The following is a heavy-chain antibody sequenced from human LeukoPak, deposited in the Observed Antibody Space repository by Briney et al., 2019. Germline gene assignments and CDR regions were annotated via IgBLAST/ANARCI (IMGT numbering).Heavy chain of an antibody. Sequence: GESLKISCKASGYSFTTYWIGWVRQMPGKGLEWMGIIYPGDSDTRYSPSFQGQVTISADKFISTAYLQWSSLRASDTAMYYCARRGSGSYYDSLDYWGQGTLVTVSS. J-gene: IGHJ4*02. V-gene: IGHV5-51*01. CDR2: IYPGDSDT. CDR1: GYSFTTYW. CDR3: ARRGSGSYYDSLDY. D-gene: IGHD3-10*01.